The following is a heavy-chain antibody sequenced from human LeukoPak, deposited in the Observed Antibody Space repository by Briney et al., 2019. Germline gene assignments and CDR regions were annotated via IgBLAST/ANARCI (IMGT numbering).Heavy chain of an antibody. J-gene: IGHJ6*03. CDR2: ISSSGSTI. V-gene: IGHV3-11*04. CDR1: GFTFSDYY. CDR3: ARLYGDYYYYMDV. Sequence: PGGSLRLSCAASGFTFSDYYMSWIRQAPGKGLEWVSYISSSGSTIYYADSVKGRFTISRDNDKNSLYLQVNSLRAEDTAVYYCARLYGDYYYYMDVWGKGTTVTVPS. D-gene: IGHD4-17*01.